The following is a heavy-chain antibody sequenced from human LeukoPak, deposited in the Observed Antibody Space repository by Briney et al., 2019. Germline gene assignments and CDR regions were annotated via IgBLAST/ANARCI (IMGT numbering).Heavy chain of an antibody. Sequence: TSETLSLTCTVSGGSISSYYWSWIRQPPGKGLDWIGYIYHSGSTNYNPSLKSRFTISLDTSKNQFSLKLSSVTAADTAVYYCARTYYYGSGGYFDYWGQGTLVTVSS. D-gene: IGHD3-10*01. CDR1: GGSISSYY. V-gene: IGHV4-59*01. CDR2: IYHSGST. J-gene: IGHJ4*02. CDR3: ARTYYYGSGGYFDY.